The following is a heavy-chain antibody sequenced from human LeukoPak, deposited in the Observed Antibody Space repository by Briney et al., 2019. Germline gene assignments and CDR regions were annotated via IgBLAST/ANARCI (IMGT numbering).Heavy chain of an antibody. J-gene: IGHJ3*02. Sequence: GRSLRLSCAASGFTFSSYAMHWVRQAPGKGLEWVAVISYDGSNKYYADSVKGRFTISRDNSKNTLYLQMNSLRAEDTAVYYCARESGQLVHFDAFDIWGQGTMVTVSS. CDR3: ARESGQLVHFDAFDI. V-gene: IGHV3-30-3*01. CDR2: ISYDGSNK. CDR1: GFTFSSYA. D-gene: IGHD6-13*01.